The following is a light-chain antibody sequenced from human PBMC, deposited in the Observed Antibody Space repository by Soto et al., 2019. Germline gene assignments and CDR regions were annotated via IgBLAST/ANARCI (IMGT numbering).Light chain of an antibody. CDR3: SSYTSSSTLYV. CDR2: EVS. CDR1: SSDVGGYNY. Sequence: QSARTQPASVSGSPGQSITISCTGTSSDVGGYNYVSWYQQHPGKAPKLMIYEVSNRPSGVSNRFSGSKSGNTASLTISGLQAEDEADYYCSSYTSSSTLYVFGTGTKVTV. V-gene: IGLV2-14*01. J-gene: IGLJ1*01.